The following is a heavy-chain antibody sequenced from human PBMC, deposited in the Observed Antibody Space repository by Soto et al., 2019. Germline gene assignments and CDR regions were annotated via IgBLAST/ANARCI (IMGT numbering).Heavy chain of an antibody. CDR2: MSHSGGT. Sequence: QVQLQQWGAGLLKPSETLSLTCAVYGGFVSSGSYYWSWIRQPPGKGLEWIGEMSHSGGTHFNPSLKSRVTISVDTSNNQFYLKMSSVTAADTALYYCARVERGTATTVVDAFDIWGPGTMVTVSS. CDR3: ARVERGTATTVVDAFDI. V-gene: IGHV4-34*01. J-gene: IGHJ3*02. CDR1: GGFVSSGSYY. D-gene: IGHD1-1*01.